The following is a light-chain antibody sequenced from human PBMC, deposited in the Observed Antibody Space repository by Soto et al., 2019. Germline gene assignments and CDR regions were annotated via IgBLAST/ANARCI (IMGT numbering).Light chain of an antibody. J-gene: IGKJ2*01. CDR2: GAS. CDR1: QSVRSD. V-gene: IGKV3-15*01. CDR3: QQYNNWPPYT. Sequence: EIVMTQSPATLSVSPGERATLSCRASQSVRSDFAWYQQKPGQPPRFLIYGASTRATGIPARFSGSGSGTEFTLTISNLQSEDFAVYYCQQYNNWPPYTFGQGTKLEIK.